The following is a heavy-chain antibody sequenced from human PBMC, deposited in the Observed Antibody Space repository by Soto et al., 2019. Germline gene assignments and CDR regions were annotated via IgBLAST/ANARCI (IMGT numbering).Heavy chain of an antibody. V-gene: IGHV1-69*02. J-gene: IGHJ4*02. CDR2: IIPMLGIA. Sequence: ASVKVSCKASGGTFSSYTISWVRQAPGQGLEWMGRIIPMLGIANYAQKFQDRVTITADKSTSTVYMELSSLRSEDTAVYYCARGYYYDSSGYYDYWGQGTLVTSPQ. CDR1: GGTFSSYT. CDR3: ARGYYYDSSGYYDY. D-gene: IGHD3-22*01.